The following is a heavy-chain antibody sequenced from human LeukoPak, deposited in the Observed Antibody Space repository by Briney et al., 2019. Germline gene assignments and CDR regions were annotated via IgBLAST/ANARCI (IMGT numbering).Heavy chain of an antibody. J-gene: IGHJ4*02. Sequence: ASVKVSCKASGYTFTSFYMHWVRQAPGQGLEWMGIINPGGGSTSYAQRFQGRVTMTRDTSTSTVYMELSSLRSEDTAVYYCATSFYGGNNPIFTYWGQGTLVTVSS. CDR3: ATSFYGGNNPIFTY. CDR1: GYTFTSFY. CDR2: INPGGGST. D-gene: IGHD4-23*01. V-gene: IGHV1-46*01.